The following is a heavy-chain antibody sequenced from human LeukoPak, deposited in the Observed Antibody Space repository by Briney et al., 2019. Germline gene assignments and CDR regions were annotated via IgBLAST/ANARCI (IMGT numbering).Heavy chain of an antibody. D-gene: IGHD3-22*01. CDR2: MSAYNGNT. J-gene: IGHJ4*02. CDR3: AREVTYDSSFYYQPFDY. CDR1: GYAVTSYG. Sequence: ASLKVSCNASGYAVTSYGIGWVRQAPGQGLNLMGWMSAYNGNTSYAQKLHRRVTMTTDTSTSTAYIDLRGLRSDDTGVYYCAREVTYDSSFYYQPFDYWGQGTLVTVSS. V-gene: IGHV1-18*01.